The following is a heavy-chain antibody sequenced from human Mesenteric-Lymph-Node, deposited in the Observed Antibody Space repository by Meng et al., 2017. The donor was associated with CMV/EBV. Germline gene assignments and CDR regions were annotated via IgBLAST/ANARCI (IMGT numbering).Heavy chain of an antibody. CDR2: IIPILGIA. J-gene: IGHJ4*02. CDR3: ARVDDSSGYYVGGG. V-gene: IGHV1-69*10. Sequence: SVKVSCKASGGTFSSYAISWVRQAPGQGLEWMGGIIPILGIANYAQKFQGRVTITADKSTSTAYMELSSLRSEDTAVYYCARVDDSSGYYVGGGWGQGTLVTVPQ. CDR1: GGTFSSYA. D-gene: IGHD3-22*01.